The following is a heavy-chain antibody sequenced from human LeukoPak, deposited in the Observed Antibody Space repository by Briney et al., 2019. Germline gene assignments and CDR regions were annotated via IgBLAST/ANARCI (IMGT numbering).Heavy chain of an antibody. CDR2: ISGSGGGT. J-gene: IGHJ4*02. Sequence: PGGFLRLSCAASGFTVSTYAMSWVRQAPGKGLEWVSGISGSGGGTYYADSVKGRFTISRDNSKNTLYLQMNRLRAEDTAVYYCAKEVPRGVAAASSFDYWGQGALVTVSS. CDR3: AKEVPRGVAAASSFDY. D-gene: IGHD6-13*01. CDR1: GFTVSTYA. V-gene: IGHV3-23*01.